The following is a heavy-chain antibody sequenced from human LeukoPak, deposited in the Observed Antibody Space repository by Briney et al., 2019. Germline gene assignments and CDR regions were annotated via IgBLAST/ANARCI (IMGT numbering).Heavy chain of an antibody. Sequence: GGSLRLFCAASGFTFSSYSMNWVRQAPGKGLEWVSSISSSSSYIYYADSVKGRFTISRDNAKNSLYLQMNSLRAEDTAVYYCARGQTGTGDYWGQGTLVTVSS. CDR3: ARGQTGTGDY. D-gene: IGHD1-1*01. CDR2: ISSSSSYI. CDR1: GFTFSSYS. V-gene: IGHV3-21*01. J-gene: IGHJ4*02.